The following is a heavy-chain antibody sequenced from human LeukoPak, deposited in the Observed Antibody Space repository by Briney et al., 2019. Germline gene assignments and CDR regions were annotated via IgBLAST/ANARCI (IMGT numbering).Heavy chain of an antibody. CDR1: GGSINSYY. J-gene: IGHJ4*02. D-gene: IGHD4-11*01. V-gene: IGHV4-4*07. CDR2: IYTSGST. Sequence: SETLSLTCTVSGGSINSYYWSWIRQPAGKGLEWIGRIYTSGSTNYNPSLKSRVTMSVDTSKNQFSLKLSSVTAADTAVYYCARDSIKRTVTYFDYWGQGTLVTVSS. CDR3: ARDSIKRTVTYFDY.